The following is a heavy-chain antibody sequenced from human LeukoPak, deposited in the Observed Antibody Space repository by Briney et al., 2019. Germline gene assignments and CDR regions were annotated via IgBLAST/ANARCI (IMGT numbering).Heavy chain of an antibody. CDR2: ISGSGDIT. V-gene: IGHV3-23*01. CDR3: ARDHYDYVWGSYRSHFDY. J-gene: IGHJ4*02. D-gene: IGHD3-16*02. CDR1: GFTFSGYA. Sequence: GGSLRLSCAASGFTFSGYALSWVRQAPGKGLEWVSVISGSGDITYYADSVKGRFTISRDNSKNTLYLQMNSLRAEDTAVYYCARDHYDYVWGSYRSHFDYWGQGTLVTVSS.